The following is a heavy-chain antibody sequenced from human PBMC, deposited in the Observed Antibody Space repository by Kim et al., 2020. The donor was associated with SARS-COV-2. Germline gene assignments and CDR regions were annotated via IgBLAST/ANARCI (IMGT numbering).Heavy chain of an antibody. D-gene: IGHD3-10*01. CDR2: ISSSSSYI. J-gene: IGHJ3*02. Sequence: GGSLRLSCAASGFTFSSYSMNWVRQAPGKGLEWVSSISSSSSYIYYADSVKGRFTISRDNAKNSLYLQMNSLRAEDTAVYYCARPRLWFEEDDAFDIWGQGTMVTVSS. CDR3: ARPRLWFEEDDAFDI. CDR1: GFTFSSYS. V-gene: IGHV3-21*01.